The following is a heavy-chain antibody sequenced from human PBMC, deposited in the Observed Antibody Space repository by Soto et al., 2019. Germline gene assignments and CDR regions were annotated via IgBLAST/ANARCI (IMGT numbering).Heavy chain of an antibody. Sequence: GGSLRLSCAASGFTFSSYGMHWVRQAPGKGLEWVAVIWYDGSNKYYADSVKGRFTISRDNSKNTLYLQMNSLRAEDTAVYYCARDPSSRARAAGWFDPWGQGTLVTVSS. J-gene: IGHJ5*02. D-gene: IGHD6-13*01. V-gene: IGHV3-33*01. CDR3: ARDPSSRARAAGWFDP. CDR1: GFTFSSYG. CDR2: IWYDGSNK.